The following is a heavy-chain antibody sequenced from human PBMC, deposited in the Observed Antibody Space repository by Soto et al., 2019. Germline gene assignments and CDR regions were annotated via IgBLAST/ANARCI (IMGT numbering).Heavy chain of an antibody. D-gene: IGHD3-22*01. CDR2: ISSSSSYI. Sequence: GGSLRLSCAASGFTFSSYSMNWVRQAPGKGLEWVSSISSSSSYIYYADSVKGRFTISRDNAKNSLYLQMNSLRAEDTAVYYCARAPYYYDSSGYPSDYWGQGTLVTVSS. J-gene: IGHJ4*02. CDR1: GFTFSSYS. V-gene: IGHV3-21*01. CDR3: ARAPYYYDSSGYPSDY.